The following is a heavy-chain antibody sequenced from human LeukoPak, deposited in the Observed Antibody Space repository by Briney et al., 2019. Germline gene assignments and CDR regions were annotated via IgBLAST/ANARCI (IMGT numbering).Heavy chain of an antibody. CDR3: ARPSVRGVIYGMDV. CDR1: GFTFSSFE. CDR2: ISSSGTTI. D-gene: IGHD3-10*01. Sequence: GGSLRLSCAASGFTFSSFEMNWVREAPGKGLEWVSYISSSGTTIYYADSVEGRFTISRDNAKNSVYLQMNSLRAEDTAVYYCARPSVRGVIYGMDVWGQGTTVTVSS. J-gene: IGHJ6*02. V-gene: IGHV3-48*03.